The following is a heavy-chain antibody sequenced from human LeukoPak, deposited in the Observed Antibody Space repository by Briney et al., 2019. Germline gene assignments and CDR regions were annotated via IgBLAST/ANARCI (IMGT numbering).Heavy chain of an antibody. CDR2: IYSGGNT. CDR3: ARRAGAYSHPYDY. J-gene: IGHJ4*02. CDR1: GFTVSSNS. D-gene: IGHD4/OR15-4a*01. Sequence: GGSLRLSCTVSGFTVSSNSMSWVRQAPGKGLEWVSFIYSGGNTHYSDSLKGRFTISRDNSRNTLYLQMNSLRVEDTAVYYCARRAGAYSHPYDYWGQGTLVTVSS. V-gene: IGHV3-53*01.